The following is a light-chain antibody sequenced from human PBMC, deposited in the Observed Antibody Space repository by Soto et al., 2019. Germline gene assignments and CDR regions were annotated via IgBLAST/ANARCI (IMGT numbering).Light chain of an antibody. Sequence: EIVFTQSPATLSLSPGERATLSCRASQIVSSYLAWYQQKPGQAPRLLIYDASNRATGIPARFSGSGSGTDFTLTISSLEPEDFAVYYCQQRSNWPPITFGQGTRLEI. CDR3: QQRSNWPPIT. V-gene: IGKV3-11*01. CDR2: DAS. J-gene: IGKJ5*01. CDR1: QIVSSY.